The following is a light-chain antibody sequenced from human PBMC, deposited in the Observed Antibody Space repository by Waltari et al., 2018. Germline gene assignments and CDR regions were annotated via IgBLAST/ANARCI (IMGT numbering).Light chain of an antibody. CDR1: QSVPHNH. CDR2: GAS. V-gene: IGKV3-20*01. J-gene: IGKJ4*01. CDR3: QQYGSFT. Sequence: IVLTQSPGTLSLSPGERATLSCRASQSVPHNHLAWYLHRPGQAPRLLIYGASKRATGTPDRISGSGSGTDFTLTISRLEPEDFAVYFCQQYGSFTFGGGTKVESK.